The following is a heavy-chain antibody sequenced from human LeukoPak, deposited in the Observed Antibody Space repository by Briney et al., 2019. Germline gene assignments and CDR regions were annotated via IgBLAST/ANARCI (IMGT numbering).Heavy chain of an antibody. Sequence: SETLSLTCTVSGGSISSYDWSWIRQPPGKGLEWIGYIYYSGSTNYNPSLKSRVTISVDTSKNQFSLKLSSVTAADTAVYYCASFPGYSSGWPFDYWGQGTLVTVSS. D-gene: IGHD6-19*01. V-gene: IGHV4-59*01. CDR2: IYYSGST. J-gene: IGHJ4*02. CDR1: GGSISSYD. CDR3: ASFPGYSSGWPFDY.